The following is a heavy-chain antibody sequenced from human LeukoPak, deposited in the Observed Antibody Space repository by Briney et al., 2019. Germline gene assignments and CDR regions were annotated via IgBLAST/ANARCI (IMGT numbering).Heavy chain of an antibody. CDR2: IYDSGTT. J-gene: IGHJ5*02. CDR1: GGSISGYY. D-gene: IGHD1-1*01. CDR3: ARKVESKWFDP. V-gene: IGHV4-59*01. Sequence: TSQTLSLTCTVSGGSISGYYWSWVRQPPGKGLEWIGYIYDSGTTNYNPSLKSRVTISVDTSKNQFSLKLSSVTAADTAVYYCARKVESKWFDPWGQGTLVTVSS.